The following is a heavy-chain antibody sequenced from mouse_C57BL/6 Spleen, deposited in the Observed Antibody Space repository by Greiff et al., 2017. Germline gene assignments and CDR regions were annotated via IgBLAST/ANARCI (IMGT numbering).Heavy chain of an antibody. V-gene: IGHV5-6*01. CDR2: ISSGGSYT. D-gene: IGHD2-3*01. CDR3: AREGAMMVTTEAMDY. Sequence: EVKVVESGGDLVKPGGSLKLSCAASGFTFSSYGMSWVRQTPDKRLEWVATISSGGSYTYYPDSVKGRFTISRDNAKNTLYLQMSSLKSEDTAMYYCAREGAMMVTTEAMDYWGQGTSVTVSS. CDR1: GFTFSSYG. J-gene: IGHJ4*01.